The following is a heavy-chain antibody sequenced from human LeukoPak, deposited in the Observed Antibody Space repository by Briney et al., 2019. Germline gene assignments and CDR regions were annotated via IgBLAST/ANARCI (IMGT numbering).Heavy chain of an antibody. CDR3: ARDVGYCRSTSCYNNWFDP. CDR1: GFTFDDYG. CDR2: INWNGGST. V-gene: IGHV3-20*04. J-gene: IGHJ5*02. D-gene: IGHD2-2*02. Sequence: GGSLRLSCAASGFTFDDYGMSWVRQAPGKGLEWVSGINWNGGSTGYADSVKGRFTISRDNAKNSLYLQMNSLRAEDTALYYCARDVGYCRSTSCYNNWFDPWGQGTLVTVSS.